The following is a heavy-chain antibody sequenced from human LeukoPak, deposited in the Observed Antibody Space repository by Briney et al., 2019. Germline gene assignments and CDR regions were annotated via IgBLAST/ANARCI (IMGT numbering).Heavy chain of an antibody. CDR3: ARDLNDPVNGDGEFDY. Sequence: GASVKVSCKASGYTFTTYAIQWVRQAPGQRLEWMGWIHAGNGNTKYSQKFQGRVTITRDTSASTAYMELSSLRSEDTAVYYCARDLNDPVNGDGEFDYWGQGTLVTVSS. CDR1: GYTFTTYA. CDR2: IHAGNGNT. D-gene: IGHD7-27*01. J-gene: IGHJ4*02. V-gene: IGHV1-3*01.